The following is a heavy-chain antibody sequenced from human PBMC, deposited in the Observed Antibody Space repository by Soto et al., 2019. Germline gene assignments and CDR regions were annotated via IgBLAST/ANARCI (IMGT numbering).Heavy chain of an antibody. CDR1: GGSITSANYF. CDR2: IYSSGTT. J-gene: IGHJ5*02. CDR3: ARMGLHLGELSRNWFDP. D-gene: IGHD3-16*02. V-gene: IGHV4-31*03. Sequence: QVQLQESGPGLVKPSQTLSLSCSISGGSITSANYFWTWIRLFPGKGLEWIGYIYSSGTTHYNPSLKSRATISLDTTNNQFSLEVKSATAADTAVYYCARMGLHLGELSRNWFDPWGQGSLVTVSS.